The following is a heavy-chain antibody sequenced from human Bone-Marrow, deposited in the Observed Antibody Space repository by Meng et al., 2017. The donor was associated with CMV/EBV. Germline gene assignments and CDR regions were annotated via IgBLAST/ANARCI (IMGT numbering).Heavy chain of an antibody. CDR3: ASSPLLRWFGEAWYFDL. V-gene: IGHV4-61*01. J-gene: IGHJ2*01. CDR1: DGPVSSGSYY. D-gene: IGHD3-10*01. CDR2: IYYSGST. Sequence: SETLSLPCTVSDGPVSSGSYYWSWIRQPPGKGLEWIGYIYYSGSTNYNPSLKSRVTISVDTSKNQFSLKLSSVTAADTAVYYCASSPLLRWFGEAWYFDLWGRGTLVTVSS.